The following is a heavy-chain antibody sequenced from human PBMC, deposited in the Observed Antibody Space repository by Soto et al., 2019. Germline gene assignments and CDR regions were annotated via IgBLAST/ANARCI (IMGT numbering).Heavy chain of an antibody. CDR3: ARLSPRYCSGGSCYSHTLYYYYGMDV. J-gene: IGHJ6*02. V-gene: IGHV5-10-1*01. D-gene: IGHD2-15*01. CDR1: GYSFTSYW. CDR2: IDPSDSYT. Sequence: PGESLKISCKGSGYSFTSYWISWVRQMPGKGLEWMGRIDPSDSYTNYSPSFQGHVTISADKSISTAYLQWSSLKASDTAMYYCARLSPRYCSGGSCYSHTLYYYYGMDVWGQGTTVTVS.